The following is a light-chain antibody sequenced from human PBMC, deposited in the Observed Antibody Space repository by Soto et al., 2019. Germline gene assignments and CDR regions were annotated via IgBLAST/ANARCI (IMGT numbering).Light chain of an antibody. CDR2: GNS. Sequence: QSVLTQPASVSGAPGQRVTISCTGSSSNIGAGYDVHWYQQLPGTAPNLLIYGNSNRPSGVPDRFSGSKSGTSASLAITGLQAEDEADYYCQSYDSSLSGWVFGGGTKLTVL. J-gene: IGLJ3*02. CDR3: QSYDSSLSGWV. V-gene: IGLV1-40*01. CDR1: SSNIGAGYD.